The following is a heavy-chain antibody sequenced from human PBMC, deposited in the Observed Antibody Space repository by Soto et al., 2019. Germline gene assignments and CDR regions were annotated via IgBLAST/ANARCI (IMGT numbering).Heavy chain of an antibody. Sequence: GASVKVSCKASGYTFTSYYMHWVRQAPGQGLEWMGIINPSGGSTSYAQKFQGRVTMTRDTSTSTVYMELSSLRSEDTAVYYCARDLTDLAAAGWAYYYYSMDVWGQGTTVTVSS. CDR2: INPSGGST. CDR3: ARDLTDLAAAGWAYYYYSMDV. D-gene: IGHD6-13*01. J-gene: IGHJ6*02. V-gene: IGHV1-46*01. CDR1: GYTFTSYY.